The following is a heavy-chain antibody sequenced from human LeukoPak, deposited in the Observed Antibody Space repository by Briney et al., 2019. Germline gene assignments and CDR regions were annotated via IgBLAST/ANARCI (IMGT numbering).Heavy chain of an antibody. Sequence: GGSLRLSCAASGFTFSSYSMNWVRQAPGKGLEWVAVISYDGSNKYYADSVKGRFTISRDNPKNTQYLQMNSLRAEDTAVYYCARDRVAAAGTFDYWGQGTQVTVSS. CDR2: ISYDGSNK. CDR3: ARDRVAAAGTFDY. CDR1: GFTFSSYS. J-gene: IGHJ4*02. V-gene: IGHV3-30*03. D-gene: IGHD6-13*01.